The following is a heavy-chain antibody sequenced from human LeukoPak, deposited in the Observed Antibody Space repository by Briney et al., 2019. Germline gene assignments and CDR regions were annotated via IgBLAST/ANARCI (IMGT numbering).Heavy chain of an antibody. V-gene: IGHV1-8*01. CDR3: ARALWSKGGPIDY. D-gene: IGHD3-10*01. Sequence: ASVKVSCKASGYTFTSYDINWVRQATGQGLEWMGWMNPNSGNTGYAQKFQGRVTMTRNTSISTAYMELSSLRSEDTAVYYCARALWSKGGPIDYWGQGTLVTVSS. CDR1: GYTFTSYD. CDR2: MNPNSGNT. J-gene: IGHJ4*02.